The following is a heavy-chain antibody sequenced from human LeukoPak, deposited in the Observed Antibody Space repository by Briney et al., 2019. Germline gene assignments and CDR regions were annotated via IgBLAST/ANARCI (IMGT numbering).Heavy chain of an antibody. CDR3: ARHRGRDGYNYGDFDY. CDR1: GGSISSSSYH. Sequence: SETLSLTCTVSGGSISSSSYHWSWIRRPPGKGLEWIGSIYYSGSTYYNPSLKSRVTISVDTSKNQFSLKLSSVTAADTAVYYCARHRGRDGYNYGDFDYWGQGTLVTVSS. CDR2: IYYSGST. D-gene: IGHD5-24*01. J-gene: IGHJ4*02. V-gene: IGHV4-39*01.